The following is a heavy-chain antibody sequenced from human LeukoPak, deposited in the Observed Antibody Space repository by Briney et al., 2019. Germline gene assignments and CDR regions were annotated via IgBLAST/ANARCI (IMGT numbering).Heavy chain of an antibody. D-gene: IGHD3-22*01. J-gene: IGHJ4*02. V-gene: IGHV1-18*01. CDR1: GYTFTSYG. CDR3: ARVPYYYDSSGYYLSFDY. CDR2: ISAYNGNT. Sequence: ASVKVSCKASGYTFTSYGISWVRQAPGQGLEWMGWISAYNGNTNYAQKLQGRVTMTTDTSTNTAYMELRSLRSDDTAVYYCARVPYYYDSSGYYLSFDYWGQGTLVTVSS.